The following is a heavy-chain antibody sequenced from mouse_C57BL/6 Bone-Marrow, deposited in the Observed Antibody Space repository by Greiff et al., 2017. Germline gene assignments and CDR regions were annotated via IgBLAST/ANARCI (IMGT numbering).Heavy chain of an antibody. CDR1: GFNIKDDY. CDR2: IDPENGDT. J-gene: IGHJ3*01. Sequence: EVQLQQSGAELVRPGASVKLSCTASGFNIKDDYMHWVKQRPEQGLEWIGWIDPENGDTEYASKFQGKATIPADTSSNTAYLQLSSLTSEDTAVYYCTNPFYYYGSSQFAYWGQGTLVTVSA. CDR3: TNPFYYYGSSQFAY. D-gene: IGHD1-1*01. V-gene: IGHV14-4*01.